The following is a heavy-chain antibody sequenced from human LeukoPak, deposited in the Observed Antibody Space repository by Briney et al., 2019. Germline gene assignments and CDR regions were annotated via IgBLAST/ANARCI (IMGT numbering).Heavy chain of an antibody. Sequence: SETLSLTCTVSGGSISSSSYYWGWIRQPPGKGLEWIGSIYYSGSTYYNPSLKSRVTISVDTSKNQFSLKLSSVTAADTAVYYCARNGDSTVTSGYDYWGQGTLVTVSS. J-gene: IGHJ4*02. V-gene: IGHV4-39*01. CDR3: ARNGDSTVTSGYDY. CDR2: IYYSGST. D-gene: IGHD4-17*01. CDR1: GGSISSSSYY.